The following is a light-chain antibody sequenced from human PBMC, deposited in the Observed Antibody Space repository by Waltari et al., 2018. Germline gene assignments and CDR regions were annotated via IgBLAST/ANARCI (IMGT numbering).Light chain of an antibody. Sequence: EVVLTQSPGTLSLSPGERATLSCSASQRLIKRYVAWYQQKPGQAPTLLIYGASNRAAGIPDRFSASGSETDFTLTISRMNPEDFGVYYCQQYGSSVMYTFGQGSKLEI. CDR2: GAS. V-gene: IGKV3-20*01. CDR1: QRLIKRY. J-gene: IGKJ2*01. CDR3: QQYGSSVMYT.